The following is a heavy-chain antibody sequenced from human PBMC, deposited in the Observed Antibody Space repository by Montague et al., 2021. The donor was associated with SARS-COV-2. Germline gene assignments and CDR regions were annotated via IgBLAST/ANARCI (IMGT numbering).Heavy chain of an antibody. CDR1: GFTFSNYA. CDR2: ISGGGDST. D-gene: IGHD1-26*01. V-gene: IGHV3-23*01. CDR3: AGGTYMGVDF. Sequence: SLSLSCSASGFTFSNYAMTWVRQTPGKGLDWVSTISGGGDSTSYADPVKGRFTISRDNSQNTLYLQVNSLRAEDTAVYYCAGGTYMGVDFWGQGTLVTVSS. J-gene: IGHJ4*02.